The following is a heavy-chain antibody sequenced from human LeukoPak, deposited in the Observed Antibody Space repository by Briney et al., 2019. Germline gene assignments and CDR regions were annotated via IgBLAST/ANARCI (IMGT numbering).Heavy chain of an antibody. CDR2: MNPNSGNT. Sequence: GASVKVSCKASGYTFTSYDINWVRQATGQGLEWMGWMNPNSGNTGYAQKFQGRVTITRNTSISTAYMELSSLRSEDTAVYYCAREEGRYYYYYMDVWGKGTTVTVSS. V-gene: IGHV1-8*03. CDR3: AREEGRYYYYYMDV. CDR1: GYTFTSYD. J-gene: IGHJ6*03.